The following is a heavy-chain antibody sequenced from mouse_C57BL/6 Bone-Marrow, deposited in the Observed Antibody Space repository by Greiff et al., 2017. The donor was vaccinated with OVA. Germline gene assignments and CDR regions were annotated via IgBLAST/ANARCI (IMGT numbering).Heavy chain of an antibody. CDR1: GYTFTSYG. D-gene: IGHD2-4*01. V-gene: IGHV1-81*01. CDR3: ARRDYDWYFDV. Sequence: VMLVESGAELARPGASVKLSCKASGYTFTSYGISWVKQRTGQGLEWIGEIYPRSGNTYYNEKFKGKATLTADKSSSTAYMELRSLTSEDSAVYFCARRDYDWYFDVWGTGTTVTVSS. CDR2: IYPRSGNT. J-gene: IGHJ1*03.